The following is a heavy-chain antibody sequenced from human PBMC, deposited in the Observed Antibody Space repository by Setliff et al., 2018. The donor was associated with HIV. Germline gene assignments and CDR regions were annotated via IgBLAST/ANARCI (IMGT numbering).Heavy chain of an antibody. CDR2: SYYSGSA. D-gene: IGHD6-19*01. CDR3: SRVAGSHYFDY. J-gene: IGHJ4*02. CDR1: DGYISVGDYY. V-gene: IGHV4-31*03. Sequence: SETLSLTCTVSDGYISVGDYYWTWIRQPPGKGLEWIGHSYYSGSAHYNASLTSRVTMSVDMSNNQFSLKLRSVTAADTAVYYCSRVAGSHYFDYWGQGTLVTVSS.